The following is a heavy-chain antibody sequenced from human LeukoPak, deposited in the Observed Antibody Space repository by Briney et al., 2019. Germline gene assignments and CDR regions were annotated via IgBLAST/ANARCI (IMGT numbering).Heavy chain of an antibody. CDR1: GYSFSTYG. Sequence: ASVKVSCEASGYSFSTYGINWVRQAPGQGLQWMGWISGRNGNTRYAQEVQGRVTMTTDTSTDTAYLDLTSLRSDDTAVYYCARASDNSWPFDYWGQGTLVTVSS. D-gene: IGHD6-13*01. V-gene: IGHV1-18*01. J-gene: IGHJ4*02. CDR3: ARASDNSWPFDY. CDR2: ISGRNGNT.